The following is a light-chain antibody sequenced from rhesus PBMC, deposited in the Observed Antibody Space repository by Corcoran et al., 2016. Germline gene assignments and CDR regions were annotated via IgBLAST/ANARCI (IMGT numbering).Light chain of an antibody. V-gene: IGKV3-35*01. CDR3: QQYSNWPLT. CDR1: QSVSSS. J-gene: IGKJ4*01. CDR2: DAS. Sequence: EIVLTQSPATLSLSPGERATLSCRASQSVSSSLAWYQQKPGQPPRLLIYDASSRATGIPDRFSGSGSGTAFTLTSSSLEPEDVGVYYCQQYSNWPLTFGGGTKVELK.